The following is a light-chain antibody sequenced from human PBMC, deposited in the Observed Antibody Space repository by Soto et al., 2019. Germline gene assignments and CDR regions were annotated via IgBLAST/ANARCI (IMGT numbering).Light chain of an antibody. J-gene: IGKJ4*01. CDR3: QQRSKWPST. CDR1: QSVSSY. Sequence: EIVLTQSPATLSLSPGERATLSCRASQSVSSYLAWYQQKPGQAPRLLIYDASNRATGIPARFSGSGSGTDFALTISSLEPEDFAVYYCQQRSKWPSTVGGGTKVEIK. V-gene: IGKV3-11*01. CDR2: DAS.